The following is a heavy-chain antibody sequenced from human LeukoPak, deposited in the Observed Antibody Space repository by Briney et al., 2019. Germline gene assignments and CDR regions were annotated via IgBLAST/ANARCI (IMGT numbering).Heavy chain of an antibody. CDR2: IYHSGST. CDR1: GYSISSGYY. Sequence: SETLSLTCTVSGYSISSGYYWGWIRQPPGKGLEWIGSIYHSGSTYYNPSLKSRVTISVDTSKNQFSLKLSSVTAADTAVYYCARDMYYYDSSGYPVDYWGQGTLVTVSS. D-gene: IGHD3-22*01. CDR3: ARDMYYYDSSGYPVDY. J-gene: IGHJ4*02. V-gene: IGHV4-38-2*02.